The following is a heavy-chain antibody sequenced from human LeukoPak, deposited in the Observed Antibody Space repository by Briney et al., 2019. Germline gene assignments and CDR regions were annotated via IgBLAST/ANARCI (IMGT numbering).Heavy chain of an antibody. CDR1: GTSIKTDNW. V-gene: IGHV4-4*02. CDR3: AKQTPGFMIAGHFDD. D-gene: IGHD3-16*01. J-gene: IGHJ4*02. CDR2: IFHSGLT. Sequence: PSETLSLTCAVSGTSIKTDNWWSWLRQSPEKGLEWIGEIFHSGLTNYNPSLKSRVTISMDISKSQFSLMLISVTAADTAVYYCAKQTPGFMIAGHFDDWAQGILVTVSS.